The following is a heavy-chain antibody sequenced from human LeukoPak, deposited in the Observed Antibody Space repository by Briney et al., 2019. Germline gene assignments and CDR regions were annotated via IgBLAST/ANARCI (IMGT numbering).Heavy chain of an antibody. CDR2: ISWNSGKI. CDR3: AKSGPGTHWTPYQLLYGEIDY. J-gene: IGHJ4*02. D-gene: IGHD2-2*02. V-gene: IGHV3-9*01. Sequence: GGSLRLSCAASGFTFDDYAMHWVRQVPGKGLEWVSSISWNSGKIDYADSVKGRFTVSRDNAKNSLYLQMNNLRAEDTALYYCAKSGPGTHWTPYQLLYGEIDYWGQGTLVTVSS. CDR1: GFTFDDYA.